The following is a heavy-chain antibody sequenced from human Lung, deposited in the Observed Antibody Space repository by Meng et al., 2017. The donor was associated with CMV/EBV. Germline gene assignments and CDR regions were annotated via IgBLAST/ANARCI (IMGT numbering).Heavy chain of an antibody. V-gene: IGHV3-48*03. J-gene: IGHJ4*02. CDR1: GFTSSSYE. D-gene: IGHD6-13*01. CDR2: ISSSGSTI. CDR3: ARTIAAAPYYFDY. Sequence: GGSLRLXXAASGFTSSSYEMNWVRQAPGKGLEWVSYISSSGSTIYYADSVKGRFTISRDNAKNSLYLQMNSLRAEETAVYNCARTIAAAPYYFDYWGQGTLVTVSS.